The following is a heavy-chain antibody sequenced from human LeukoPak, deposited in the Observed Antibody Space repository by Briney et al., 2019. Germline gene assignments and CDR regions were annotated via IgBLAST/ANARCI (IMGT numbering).Heavy chain of an antibody. J-gene: IGHJ4*02. CDR3: AKDAGLGTYYFDY. V-gene: IGHV3-23*01. Sequence: GGSLRLSCAASGFTFKSYAMAWVRQAPGKGLEWVSAISGSGGSTYYADSVKGRFTISRDNSKNTLYLQMNSLRAEDTAVYYCAKDAGLGTYYFDYWGQGTLVTVSS. CDR1: GFTFKSYA. D-gene: IGHD7-27*01. CDR2: ISGSGGST.